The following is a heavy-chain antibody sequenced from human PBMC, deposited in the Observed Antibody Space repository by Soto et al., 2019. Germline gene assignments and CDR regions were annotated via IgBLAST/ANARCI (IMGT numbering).Heavy chain of an antibody. CDR2: IYHSGST. J-gene: IGHJ6*02. V-gene: IGHV4-4*02. CDR1: GGSISSSNW. CDR3: ASHDGTGYYGMDV. D-gene: IGHD3-10*01. Sequence: SEALSLTCAVSGGSISSSNWWSWVRQPPGKGLEWIGEIYHSGSTNYNPSLKSRVTISVDKSKNQFSLKLSSVTAADTAVYYCASHDGTGYYGMDVWGQGTTVT.